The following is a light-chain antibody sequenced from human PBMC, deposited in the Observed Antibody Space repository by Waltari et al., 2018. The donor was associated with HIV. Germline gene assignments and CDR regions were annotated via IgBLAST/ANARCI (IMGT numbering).Light chain of an antibody. CDR3: GTWDTSLSAGV. CDR2: DNN. CDR1: SSNIRNNY. J-gene: IGLJ3*02. V-gene: IGLV1-51*01. Sequence: QSVLTQPPSVSAAPGQKVVISCSGSSSNIRNNYVSWFQQPPGTAPNFIIYDNNKRPSGIPDRFSGSRSGTSATLSITGLQTGDEADYYCGTWDTSLSAGVFGGGTKVTVL.